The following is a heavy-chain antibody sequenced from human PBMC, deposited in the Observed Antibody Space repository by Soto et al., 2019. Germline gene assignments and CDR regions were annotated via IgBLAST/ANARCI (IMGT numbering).Heavy chain of an antibody. Sequence: QVQLVQSGAEVKKPGASVKVSCKASGYTFTGYYMHWVRQAPGQGLEWMGWINPNSGGTNYAQKFQGWVTMTRDTSISTAYMELSRLRSDDTAVYYCARDLVVTADCYCYGMDVWGQGTTVTVSS. CDR2: INPNSGGT. D-gene: IGHD3-22*01. J-gene: IGHJ6*02. V-gene: IGHV1-2*04. CDR3: ARDLVVTADCYCYGMDV. CDR1: GYTFTGYY.